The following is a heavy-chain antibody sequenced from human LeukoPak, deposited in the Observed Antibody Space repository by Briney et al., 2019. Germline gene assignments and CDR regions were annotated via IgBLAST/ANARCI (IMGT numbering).Heavy chain of an antibody. CDR3: ARAGATHWFDP. CDR1: GGSISSSSYY. D-gene: IGHD1-26*01. Sequence: SETLSLTCTVSGGSISSSSYYWGWIRQPPGKGLEWIGSIYYSGSTYYNPSLKSRVTISVDTSKNQFSLKLSSVTAADTAVYYCARAGATHWFDPWGQGTLVTVPS. CDR2: IYYSGST. J-gene: IGHJ5*02. V-gene: IGHV4-39*01.